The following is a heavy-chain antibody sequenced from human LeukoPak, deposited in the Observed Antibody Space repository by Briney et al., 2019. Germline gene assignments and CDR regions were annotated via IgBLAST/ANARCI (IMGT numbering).Heavy chain of an antibody. Sequence: SETLSLTCTVSGGSISSYYWSWIRQPPGKGLEWIGSIYYSGSTNYNPSLKSRVTISVDTSKNQFSLKLSSVTAADTAVYYCARVRGYCSGGSCYAFDYWGQGTLVTVSS. J-gene: IGHJ4*02. CDR2: IYYSGST. CDR3: ARVRGYCSGGSCYAFDY. D-gene: IGHD2-15*01. V-gene: IGHV4-59*01. CDR1: GGSISSYY.